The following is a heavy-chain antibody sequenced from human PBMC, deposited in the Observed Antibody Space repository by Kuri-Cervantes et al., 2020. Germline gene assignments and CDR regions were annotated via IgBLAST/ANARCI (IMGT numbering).Heavy chain of an antibody. D-gene: IGHD3-22*01. Sequence: GGSLRLSCKASGGTFDSSTIDWVRQAPGQGLEWMGGIIPIFGTSNYAQRFQGRVTITADESTRTAYMELRSLRSEDTAVYYCARGWHSSGYYYFYFDYWGQGTLVTVSS. V-gene: IGHV1-69*01. CDR2: IIPIFGTS. CDR1: GGTFDSST. J-gene: IGHJ4*02. CDR3: ARGWHSSGYYYFYFDY.